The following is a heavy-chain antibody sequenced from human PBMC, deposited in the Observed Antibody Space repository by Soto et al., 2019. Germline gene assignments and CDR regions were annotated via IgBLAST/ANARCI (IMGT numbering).Heavy chain of an antibody. J-gene: IGHJ6*02. CDR3: ARDLGAPGRGSAVGYYYHYGMDV. Sequence: EVQLVESGGGLVQPGGSLRLSCAASEFTFSSYWRNWVRQAPGKGLEWVANIREDGREKYYVDSVKGRFTISRDNAKNSLYLQMNSLRGEDTAVYYCARDLGAPGRGSAVGYYYHYGMDVWGQGTTVTVSS. CDR2: IREDGREK. CDR1: EFTFSSYW. V-gene: IGHV3-7*05. D-gene: IGHD2-2*01.